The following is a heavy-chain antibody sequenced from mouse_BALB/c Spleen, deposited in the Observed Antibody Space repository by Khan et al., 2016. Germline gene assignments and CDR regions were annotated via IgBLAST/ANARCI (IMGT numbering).Heavy chain of an antibody. J-gene: IGHJ2*01. V-gene: IGHV5-15*02. CDR1: GFTFSDYG. CDR2: ISNLAYSI. CDR3: ARDKEGFDY. Sequence: EVELVESGGGLVQPGGSRKLSCAASGFTFSDYGMAWVRQAPGKGPEWVAFISNLAYSIYYADIVTGRFTISRENAKNTLYLEMSSLRSEDTAIYYCARDKEGFDYWGQGTTLTVSS.